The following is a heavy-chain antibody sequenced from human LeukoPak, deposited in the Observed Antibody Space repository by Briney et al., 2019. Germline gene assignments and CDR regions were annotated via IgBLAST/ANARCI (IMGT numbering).Heavy chain of an antibody. CDR2: VFTGGSH. J-gene: IGHJ4*02. CDR3: ARDRWRLGGEFDF. CDR1: GASITAFY. Sequence: PSETLSLTCTVSGASITAFYWNWIRQPPGKGLEWVGRVFTGGSHNYNSSLRSRITMSVDLSKNQVSLNLHSVTAADTAVYYCARDRWRLGGEFDFWGQGTLVAVSS. D-gene: IGHD3-16*01. V-gene: IGHV4-4*07.